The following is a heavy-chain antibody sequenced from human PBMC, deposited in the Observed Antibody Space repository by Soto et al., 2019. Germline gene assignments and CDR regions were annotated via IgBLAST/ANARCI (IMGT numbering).Heavy chain of an antibody. J-gene: IGHJ4*02. D-gene: IGHD3-22*01. CDR3: ARDADSSGYYSR. CDR2: ISSSSSYT. Sequence: GGSLRLSCAASGFTFSDYYMSWIRQAPGEGLEWVSYISSSSSYTNYADSVKGRFTISRDNAKNSLYLQMNSLRAEDTAVYYCARDADSSGYYSRWGQGTLVTVSS. CDR1: GFTFSDYY. V-gene: IGHV3-11*06.